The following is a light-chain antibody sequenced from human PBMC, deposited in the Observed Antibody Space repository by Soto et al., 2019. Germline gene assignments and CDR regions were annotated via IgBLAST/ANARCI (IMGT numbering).Light chain of an antibody. Sequence: DIQMTQSPSSLSASVGDRVSITCRASQSIRSHLNWYQHKPGKAPKVLIYAASSLQGGVPSRFSGSGSGTDYTLTIKSLQPEDFATYYCQQSFSSPFTFGPGTKVDVK. J-gene: IGKJ3*01. CDR3: QQSFSSPFT. V-gene: IGKV1-39*01. CDR2: AAS. CDR1: QSIRSH.